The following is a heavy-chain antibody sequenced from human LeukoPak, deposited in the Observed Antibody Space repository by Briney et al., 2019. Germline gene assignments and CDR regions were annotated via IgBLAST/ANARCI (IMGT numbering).Heavy chain of an antibody. CDR2: IYYSGST. J-gene: IGHJ6*03. V-gene: IGHV4-39*07. CDR3: ARVDYSSSWYRGGYYYYMDV. D-gene: IGHD6-13*01. CDR1: GGSISSSSYY. Sequence: SETLSLTCTVSGGSISSSSYYWGWIRQPPGKGLEWIGSIYYSGSTYYNPSLKSRVTISVDTSKNQFSLKLSSVTAADTAVYYCARVDYSSSWYRGGYYYYMDVWGKGTTVTVSS.